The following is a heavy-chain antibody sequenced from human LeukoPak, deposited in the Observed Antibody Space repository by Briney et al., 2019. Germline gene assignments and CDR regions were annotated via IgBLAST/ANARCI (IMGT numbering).Heavy chain of an antibody. D-gene: IGHD5-18*01. CDR1: GFTSDDYA. CDR2: ISGDGGST. V-gene: IGHV3-43*02. J-gene: IGHJ6*02. Sequence: GGSLRLSCAASGFTSDDYAMHWVRQAPGKGLEWVSLISGDGGSTYYADSVKGLFTISRDNSKNSLYLQMNSLRTEDTALYYCAKDTRVDTAMVINYYYGMDVWGQGTTVTVSS. CDR3: AKDTRVDTAMVINYYYGMDV.